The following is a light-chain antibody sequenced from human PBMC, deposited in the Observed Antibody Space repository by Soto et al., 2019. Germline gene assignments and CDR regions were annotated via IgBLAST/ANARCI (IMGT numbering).Light chain of an antibody. CDR2: DNN. J-gene: IGLJ2*01. Sequence: QSVLTQSPSVSAAPGQKDTISCSGSSSNIGNNYVSWYQQLPGTAPKLLIYDNNKRPSGIPDRFSGSKSGTSGTLDITGLQTGDEADYYCATWDGSLPGEVFGGGTKVTVL. V-gene: IGLV1-51*01. CDR1: SSNIGNNY. CDR3: ATWDGSLPGEV.